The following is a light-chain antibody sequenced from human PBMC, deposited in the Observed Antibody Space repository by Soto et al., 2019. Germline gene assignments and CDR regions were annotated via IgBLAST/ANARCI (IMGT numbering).Light chain of an antibody. CDR3: QQSYNTLSWT. CDR2: AAS. CDR1: QSISNY. J-gene: IGKJ1*01. V-gene: IGKV1-39*01. Sequence: DIQMTQSPSSLSASVGDRVTTTCRASQSISNYLNWYQQKSGSAPELLIYAASKLQSGVPLRFRGSGSGTTYTLTIVSLQPDDFATYYCQQSYNTLSWTFGQGTKVDIK.